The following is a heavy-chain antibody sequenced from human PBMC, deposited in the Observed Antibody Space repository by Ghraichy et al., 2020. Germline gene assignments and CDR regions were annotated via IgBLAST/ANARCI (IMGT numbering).Heavy chain of an antibody. Sequence: SETLSLTCTVSGGSMSSSSYYWHWIRQPPGKGLEWIGNIHYSGTTYYDPSLKSRVTISLDTSKNHFSLNLRSVTAADTAVYYCAGESVVTRDSDHWGQGTLVIVSS. CDR1: GGSMSSSSYY. V-gene: IGHV4-39*02. CDR2: IHYSGTT. J-gene: IGHJ4*02. CDR3: AGESVVTRDSDH. D-gene: IGHD4-23*01.